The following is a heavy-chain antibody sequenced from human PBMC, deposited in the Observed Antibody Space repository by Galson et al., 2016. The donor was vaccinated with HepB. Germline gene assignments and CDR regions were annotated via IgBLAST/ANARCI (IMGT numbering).Heavy chain of an antibody. V-gene: IGHV3-33*01. CDR2: IRYDGSSK. D-gene: IGHD3-10*01. Sequence: SLRLSCAASGFTFSSYAMHWVRQAPGKGLEWVAVIRYDGSSKYYTDSVKGRFTISRDNSKNTLNLQMNSLRAEDTAMYYWARGGSGSYYEGEDYYYGMDVWGQGTTVIVSS. J-gene: IGHJ6*02. CDR1: GFTFSSYA. CDR3: ARGGSGSYYEGEDYYYGMDV.